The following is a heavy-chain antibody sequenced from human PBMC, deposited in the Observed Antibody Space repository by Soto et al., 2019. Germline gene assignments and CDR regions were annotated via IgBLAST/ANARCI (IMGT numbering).Heavy chain of an antibody. CDR2: MYHSGSN. CDR1: GGSISSSNW. Sequence: QVQLQESGPGLVKPSGTRSLTCAVSGGSISSSNWWSWVRQPPGKGLELIGEMYHSGSNNYNPSLKSRVTIEVAKSKNQFSLKLGSVTAAGTAVYYCARAPGTYARWYFDLWGRGTLVTVSS. D-gene: IGHD1-1*01. J-gene: IGHJ2*01. CDR3: ARAPGTYARWYFDL. V-gene: IGHV4-4*02.